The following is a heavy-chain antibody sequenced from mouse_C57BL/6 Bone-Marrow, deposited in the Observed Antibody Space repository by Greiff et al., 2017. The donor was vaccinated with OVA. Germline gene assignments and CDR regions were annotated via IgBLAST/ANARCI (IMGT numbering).Heavy chain of an antibody. Sequence: QVQLQQPGAELVRPGSSVKLSCKASGYTFTSYWMDWVKQRPGQGLEWIGNIYPSDSETHYNQKFKDKATLTVDKSSSTAYMQLSSLTSEDSAVYYCARLLHPYFDYWGQGTTLTVSS. D-gene: IGHD1-1*01. CDR3: ARLLHPYFDY. J-gene: IGHJ2*01. CDR1: GYTFTSYW. V-gene: IGHV1-61*01. CDR2: IYPSDSET.